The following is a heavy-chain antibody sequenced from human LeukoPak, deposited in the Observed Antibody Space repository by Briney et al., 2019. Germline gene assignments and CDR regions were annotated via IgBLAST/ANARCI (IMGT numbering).Heavy chain of an antibody. CDR3: ARDPTQDYYGSSGYSYYYYGMDV. V-gene: IGHV3-11*01. Sequence: GGSLRLSCAASGFTFSDYYMSWIRQAPGKGLEWVSYISSSGSTIYYADSVKGRFTISRDNAKNSLYLQMNSLRAEDTAVYYCARDPTQDYYGSSGYSYYYYGMDVWGQGTTVTVSS. CDR1: GFTFSDYY. D-gene: IGHD3-22*01. CDR2: ISSSGSTI. J-gene: IGHJ6*02.